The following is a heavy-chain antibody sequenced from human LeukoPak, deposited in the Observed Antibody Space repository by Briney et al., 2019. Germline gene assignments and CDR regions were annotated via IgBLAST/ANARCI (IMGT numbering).Heavy chain of an antibody. D-gene: IGHD3-3*01. CDR1: GFTFSSYS. Sequence: GSLRLSCAASGFTFSSYSMNWVRQAPGKGLEWVSAISGSGASTYYADSVKGRFTISRDNSKNTLYLQMNSLRAEDTAVYYCAKRMSDFWSGYHKFTFDFWGQGTLVTVSS. V-gene: IGHV3-23*01. J-gene: IGHJ4*02. CDR2: ISGSGAST. CDR3: AKRMSDFWSGYHKFTFDF.